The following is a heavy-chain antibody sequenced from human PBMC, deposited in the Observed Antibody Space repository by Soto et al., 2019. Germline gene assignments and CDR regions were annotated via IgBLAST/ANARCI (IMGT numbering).Heavy chain of an antibody. J-gene: IGHJ4*02. CDR1: GGTFSSYA. V-gene: IGHV1-69*12. CDR2: IIPIFGTA. Sequence: QVQLVQSGAEVKKPGSSVKVSCKASGGTFSSYAISWVRQAPGQGLEWMGGIIPIFGTANYAQKFQGRVTITADEPMSTAYRELGSLRSEDTAVYYCARESRYCSGGSCYFLPGIDYWGQGTLVTVSS. D-gene: IGHD2-15*01. CDR3: ARESRYCSGGSCYFLPGIDY.